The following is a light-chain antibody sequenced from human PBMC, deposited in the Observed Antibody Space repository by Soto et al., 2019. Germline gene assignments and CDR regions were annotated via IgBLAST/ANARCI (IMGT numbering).Light chain of an antibody. J-gene: IGKJ5*01. CDR2: GVS. CDR1: QTVSSSY. CDR3: QQYGSSPIT. Sequence: EIVLTQSPGTLSLSPGERATLSCRASQTVSSSYLAWYQHKPGQAPRLLIYGVSTRATGIPARFSGSGSGTEFTLTISRLEPEDFAVYYCQQYGSSPITFGQGTRLEIK. V-gene: IGKV3-20*01.